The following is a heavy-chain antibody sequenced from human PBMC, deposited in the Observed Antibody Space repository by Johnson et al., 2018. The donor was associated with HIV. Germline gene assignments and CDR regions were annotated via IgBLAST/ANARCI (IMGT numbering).Heavy chain of an antibody. CDR2: ISGSNAST. J-gene: IGHJ3*02. CDR3: ARVGGSWMLDAFDI. CDR1: GFTFSSCA. V-gene: IGHV3-23*04. Sequence: VQLVESGGDLVQPGGSLRLSCVASGFTFSSCAMSWVRQAPGKGLEWVSGISGSNASTYYADSVKGRFTISRDNSKNTLYLQMNSLRAGDSAVYYCARVGGSWMLDAFDIWGQGTVVTVSS. D-gene: IGHD3-10*01.